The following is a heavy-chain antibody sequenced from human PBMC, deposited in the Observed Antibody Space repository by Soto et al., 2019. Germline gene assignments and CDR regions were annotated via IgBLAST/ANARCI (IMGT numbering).Heavy chain of an antibody. Sequence: SETLSLTCGVSGGSISSSNWWSWVRQPPGMGLDWIGEIYHSGSTNYNPSLKSRVTISVDKSKNQFSLRLSSVTAADTAVYYCAREGARLPRFFDYWGQGTLVTVSS. V-gene: IGHV4-4*02. D-gene: IGHD6-6*01. J-gene: IGHJ4*02. CDR1: GGSISSSNW. CDR3: AREGARLPRFFDY. CDR2: IYHSGST.